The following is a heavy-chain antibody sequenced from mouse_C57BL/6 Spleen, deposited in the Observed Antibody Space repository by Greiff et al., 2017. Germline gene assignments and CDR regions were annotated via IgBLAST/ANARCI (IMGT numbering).Heavy chain of an antibody. CDR3: ATYGYPAWFAY. CDR2: IDPEDGET. Sequence: VQLQQSGAELVKPGASVKLSCTASGFNIKDYYMHWVKQRTEQGLEWIGRIDPEDGETKYAPKFQGKATLTADTSSNTAYLQLSSLTSEDTAVYYCATYGYPAWFAYWGQGTLLTVSA. D-gene: IGHD2-2*01. J-gene: IGHJ3*01. V-gene: IGHV14-2*01. CDR1: GFNIKDYY.